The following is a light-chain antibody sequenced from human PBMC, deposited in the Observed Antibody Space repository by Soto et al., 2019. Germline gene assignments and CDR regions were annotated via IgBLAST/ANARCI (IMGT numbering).Light chain of an antibody. J-gene: IGKJ2*01. CDR1: QSVRSL. V-gene: IGKV3-11*01. Sequence: EIVLTQSPATLSLSPGERATLSCRASQSVRSLLVWYQQKPGQAPRLLIFDAVNRAADIPARFSGSGSGTDFTLTISSLEPEDFAVYYCQQRSDWPPYTFGQGTKVE. CDR2: DAV. CDR3: QQRSDWPPYT.